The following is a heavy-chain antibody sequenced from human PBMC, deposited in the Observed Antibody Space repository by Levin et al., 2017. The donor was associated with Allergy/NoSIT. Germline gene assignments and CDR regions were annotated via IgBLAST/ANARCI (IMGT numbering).Heavy chain of an antibody. D-gene: IGHD3-22*01. CDR3: ARVGNYYDSSGYYGNWYFDL. CDR1: GGSISSYY. V-gene: IGHV4-4*07. CDR2: IYTSGST. Sequence: PGGSLRLSCTVSGGSISSYYWSWIRQPAGKGLEWIGRIYTSGSTNYNPSLKSRVTMSVDTSKNQFSLKLSSVTAADTAVYYCARVGNYYDSSGYYGNWYFDLWGRGTLVTVSS. J-gene: IGHJ2*01.